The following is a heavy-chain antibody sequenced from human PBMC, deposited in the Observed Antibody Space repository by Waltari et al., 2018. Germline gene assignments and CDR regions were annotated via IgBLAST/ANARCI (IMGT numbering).Heavy chain of an antibody. Sequence: EVQLVQSGAEVKKPGESLKISCKGSGYSFTSYWIGWVRQMPGKGLEWGGCCYPGDSDTRYSPSFQGQVTISADKSISTAYLQWSSLKASDTAMYYCARRGVIVDGLGPAGWFDPWGQGTLVTVSS. CDR1: GYSFTSYW. CDR2: CYPGDSDT. J-gene: IGHJ5*02. D-gene: IGHD3-3*01. V-gene: IGHV5-51*01. CDR3: ARRGVIVDGLGPAGWFDP.